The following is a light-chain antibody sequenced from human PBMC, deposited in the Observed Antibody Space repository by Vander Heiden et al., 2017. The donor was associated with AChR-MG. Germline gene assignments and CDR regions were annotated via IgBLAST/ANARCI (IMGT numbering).Light chain of an antibody. CDR2: AAS. V-gene: IGKV1-39*01. Sequence: DNQLTQSPSPLSASVGDRDTITCRASQSISNHLDWYQQKPGQAPRLLIYAASSLESGIPSRFTGSGSGTDFTLTISSLQPEDFATYCCLQPYDSPRTFGRGTKVEI. CDR3: LQPYDSPRT. J-gene: IGKJ1*01. CDR1: QSISNH.